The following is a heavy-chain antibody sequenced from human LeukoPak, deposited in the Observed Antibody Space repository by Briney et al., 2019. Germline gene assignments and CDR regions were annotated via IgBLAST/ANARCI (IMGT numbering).Heavy chain of an antibody. CDR2: ISYDGSNK. J-gene: IGHJ4*02. D-gene: IGHD1-26*01. V-gene: IGHV3-30*03. CDR3: VRQPDSARYGFDF. CDR1: GFTFSSCG. Sequence: GGSLRLSGAASGFTFSSCGMHWVRQAPGKGQEWVAVISYDGSNKYYADSVKGRFTISRESAKNSLYLQMNSLRAEDTAVYYCVRQPDSARYGFDFWGQGTLVTVSS.